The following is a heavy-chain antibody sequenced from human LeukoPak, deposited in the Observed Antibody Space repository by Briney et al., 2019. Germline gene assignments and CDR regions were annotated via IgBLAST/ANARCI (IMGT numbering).Heavy chain of an antibody. CDR1: GFTVSSNY. CDR2: IYSGGST. J-gene: IGHJ6*02. Sequence: GGSLRLSCAASGFTVSSNYMSWVRRAPVKGLEWVSVIYSGGSTYYADSVKGRFTISRDNSKNTLYLQMNSLRAEDTAVYYCARDKAMVRALPINYYYYGMDVWGQGTTVTVSS. V-gene: IGHV3-66*01. CDR3: ARDKAMVRALPINYYYYGMDV. D-gene: IGHD3-10*01.